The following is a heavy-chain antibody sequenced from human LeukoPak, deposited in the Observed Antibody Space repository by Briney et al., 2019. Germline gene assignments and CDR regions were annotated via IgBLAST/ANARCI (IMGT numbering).Heavy chain of an antibody. J-gene: IGHJ5*02. CDR1: GGSVSGYY. Sequence: PSETLSLTCTVSGGSVSGYYWSWIRQPPGKGLEWIGYIYYSGSTNYNPSLKSRVTISVDTSENQFSLKLTSGTAADTAVYYCARDREYSSSGLVWFDPWGHGNLVTVSS. V-gene: IGHV4-59*02. CDR2: IYYSGST. CDR3: ARDREYSSSGLVWFDP. D-gene: IGHD6-6*01.